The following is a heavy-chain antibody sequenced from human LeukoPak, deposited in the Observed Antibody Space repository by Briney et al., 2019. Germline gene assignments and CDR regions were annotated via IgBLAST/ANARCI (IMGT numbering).Heavy chain of an antibody. CDR2: IIPILGIA. Sequence: ASVKVSCKASGGTFSSYAISWVRQAPGQGLEWMGRIIPILGIANYAQKFQGRVTITADKSTSTAYMELSSLRSEDTAVYYCAREYSYGKSYYYYGMDVWGQGTTVTASS. J-gene: IGHJ6*02. CDR3: AREYSYGKSYYYYGMDV. D-gene: IGHD5-18*01. CDR1: GGTFSSYA. V-gene: IGHV1-69*04.